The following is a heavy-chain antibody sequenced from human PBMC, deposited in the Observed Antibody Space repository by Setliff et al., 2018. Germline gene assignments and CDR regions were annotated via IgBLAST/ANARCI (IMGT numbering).Heavy chain of an antibody. CDR2: IYYIGNT. J-gene: IGHJ4*02. CDR1: GGSISGSGHY. CDR3: MRQVGGGLWYFDL. Sequence: SETLSLTCTVSGGSISGSGHYWGWIRQPPGKGLEWIGSIYYIGNTYYNPSLQSRVTISVDTSTNQFSLKLSSVTAADTAVYYCMRQVGGGLWYFDLWGQGTLVTVSS. D-gene: IGHD2-15*01. V-gene: IGHV4-39*07.